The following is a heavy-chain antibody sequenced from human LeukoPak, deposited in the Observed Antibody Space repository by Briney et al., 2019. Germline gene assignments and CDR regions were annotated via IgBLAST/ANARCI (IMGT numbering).Heavy chain of an antibody. J-gene: IGHJ2*01. Sequence: GRSLRLSCAASGFTFDDYAMHWVRQAPGKGLEWVSGISWNSGHIGYADSVKGRFTISRDNAKNSLYLQMNSLRTEDTALYYCAKDRRHTVSGGYFDLWGRGTLVIVSS. CDR2: ISWNSGHI. CDR1: GFTFDDYA. D-gene: IGHD3-10*01. V-gene: IGHV3-9*01. CDR3: AKDRRHTVSGGYFDL.